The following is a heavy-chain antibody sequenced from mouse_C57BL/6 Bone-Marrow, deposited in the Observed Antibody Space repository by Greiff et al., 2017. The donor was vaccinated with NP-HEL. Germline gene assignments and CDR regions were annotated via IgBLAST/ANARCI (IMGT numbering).Heavy chain of an antibody. V-gene: IGHV1-5*01. CDR2: IYPGNSDT. CDR3: TRWPITTVVATKYFDV. Sequence: VQLQQSGTVLARPGASVKMSCKTSGYTFTSYWMHWVKQRPGQGLEWIGAIYPGNSDTSYNQKFKGKAKLTAVTSASTAYMELSSLTNEDSAVYYCTRWPITTVVATKYFDVWGTGTTVTVSS. J-gene: IGHJ1*03. D-gene: IGHD1-1*01. CDR1: GYTFTSYW.